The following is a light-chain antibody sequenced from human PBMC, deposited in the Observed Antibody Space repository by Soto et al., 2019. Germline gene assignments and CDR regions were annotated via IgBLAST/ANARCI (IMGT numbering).Light chain of an antibody. CDR1: SGDVGAYNY. CDR2: EVT. CDR3: ISYTGKSASYV. J-gene: IGLJ1*01. V-gene: IGLV2-14*01. Sequence: QSVLAQPASVSGSPGQSITISCSGTSGDVGAYNYVAWYQQHPGKAPKLIIYEVTNRPSGVSYRFSASKSGNTASLTISGLHSEDEADYYCISYTGKSASYVFGTGTKVIVL.